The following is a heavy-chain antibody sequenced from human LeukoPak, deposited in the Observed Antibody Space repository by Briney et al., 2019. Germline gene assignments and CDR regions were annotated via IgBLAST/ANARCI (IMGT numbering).Heavy chain of an antibody. Sequence: GRSLRLSCAASGFTFSSYAMNWVRQAPGKGLEWVAIISYDGTNKDCADSVKGRFTISRDNSRNTLYLQMNSLRAEDTAVYYCARDPLYTNSPPSYFDYWGQGTLVTVSS. D-gene: IGHD2-2*02. CDR3: ARDPLYTNSPPSYFDY. V-gene: IGHV3-30-3*01. CDR2: ISYDGTNK. J-gene: IGHJ4*02. CDR1: GFTFSSYA.